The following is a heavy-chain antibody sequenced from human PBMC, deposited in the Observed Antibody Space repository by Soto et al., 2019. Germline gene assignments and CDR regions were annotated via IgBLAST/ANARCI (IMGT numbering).Heavy chain of an antibody. V-gene: IGHV3-33*01. Sequence: PGGSLRLSCAASGFTFSSYGMHWVRQAPGKGLEWVAVIWYDGSNKYYADSVKGRFTISRDNSKNTLYLQMNSLRAEDTAVYYCARGRNYGGNHNGMDVWGQGTTVTVSS. J-gene: IGHJ6*02. CDR1: GFTFSSYG. D-gene: IGHD4-17*01. CDR3: ARGRNYGGNHNGMDV. CDR2: IWYDGSNK.